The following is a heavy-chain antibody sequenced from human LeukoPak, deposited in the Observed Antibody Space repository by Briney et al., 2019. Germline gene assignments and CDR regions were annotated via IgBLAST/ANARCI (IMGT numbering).Heavy chain of an antibody. Sequence: AGSLRLSCSASGFTFSRYAMHWVRQAPGKGLEYVSAITSNGGSTYYADSVKGRFTIFRDNSKNTLYLQMSSLRAEDTAVYYCVKGITAMVPFFDYWGQGTLVTVSS. J-gene: IGHJ4*02. CDR2: ITSNGGST. CDR3: VKGITAMVPFFDY. CDR1: GFTFSRYA. D-gene: IGHD5-18*01. V-gene: IGHV3-64D*06.